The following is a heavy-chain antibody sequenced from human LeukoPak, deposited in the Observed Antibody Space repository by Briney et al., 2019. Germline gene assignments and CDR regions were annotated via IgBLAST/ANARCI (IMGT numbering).Heavy chain of an antibody. Sequence: PGGSLRLSCAASGFIFGGYWMSWVRQAPGRGLEWVANTNPDGSIKYYVDSVNGRFTISRDNAKNSLYLHMNSLRAEDTAVYYCVSGFLQWLYWGQGTLVTVSS. CDR2: TNPDGSIK. J-gene: IGHJ4*02. CDR3: VSGFLQWLY. CDR1: GFIFGGYW. V-gene: IGHV3-7*01. D-gene: IGHD3-3*01.